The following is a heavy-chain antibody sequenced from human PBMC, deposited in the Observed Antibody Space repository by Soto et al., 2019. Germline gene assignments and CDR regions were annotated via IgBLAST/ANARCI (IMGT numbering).Heavy chain of an antibody. J-gene: IGHJ4*02. V-gene: IGHV4-30-4*01. Sequence: QVQLQESGPGLVKPSQTLSLTCTVSGGSISSGDYYWSWLRQPPGKGLEWIGYIYYSGSTYYNPSRKSRFTISVDTSKNQFSLKLSSVTAADTAVYYCAREATIAARLDSWGQGTLVTVSS. CDR2: IYYSGST. D-gene: IGHD6-6*01. CDR3: AREATIAARLDS. CDR1: GGSISSGDYY.